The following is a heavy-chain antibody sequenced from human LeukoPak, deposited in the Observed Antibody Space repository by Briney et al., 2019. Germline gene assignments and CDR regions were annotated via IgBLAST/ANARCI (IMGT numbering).Heavy chain of an antibody. CDR2: IYYSGST. J-gene: IGHJ6*02. Sequence: SETLSLTCAVSGGSISGYYWSWIRQAPGKGLEWIGYIYYSGSTNYNPSLKSRVTISVDTSKNQFSLKLSSVTAADTAVYYCARTFGSYSMGYYYYGMDVWGQGTTVTVSS. V-gene: IGHV4-59*08. CDR3: ARTFGSYSMGYYYYGMDV. D-gene: IGHD1-26*01. CDR1: GGSISGYY.